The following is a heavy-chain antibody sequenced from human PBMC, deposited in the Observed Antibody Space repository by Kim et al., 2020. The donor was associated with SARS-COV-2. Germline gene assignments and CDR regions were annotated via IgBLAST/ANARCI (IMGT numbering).Heavy chain of an antibody. V-gene: IGHV4-34*01. D-gene: IGHD3-9*01. J-gene: IGHJ1*01. CDR2: INHSGST. Sequence: SETLSLTCAVYGGFFSGYYWSWIRQPPGKGLEWIGEINHSGSTNYNPSLKSRVTISVDTSKNQFSLKLSSVTAAYTAVYYCARLPVLRYFDRWAGGYFQHWGQGTLVTVSS. CDR3: ARLPVLRYFDRWAGGYFQH. CDR1: GGFFSGYY.